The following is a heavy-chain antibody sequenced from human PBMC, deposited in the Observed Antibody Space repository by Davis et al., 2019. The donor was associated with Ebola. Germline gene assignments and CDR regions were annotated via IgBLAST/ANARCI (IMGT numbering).Heavy chain of an antibody. V-gene: IGHV1-69*06. CDR3: ARVGSSGWYGGFAGHLYGMDV. Sequence: SVKVSCKASGYTFTGYYMHWVRQAPGQGLEWMGGIIPIFGTANYAQKFQGRVTITADKSTSTAYMELSSLRSEDTAVYYCARVGSSGWYGGFAGHLYGMDVWGQGTTVTVSS. CDR1: GYTFTGYY. D-gene: IGHD6-19*01. J-gene: IGHJ6*02. CDR2: IIPIFGTA.